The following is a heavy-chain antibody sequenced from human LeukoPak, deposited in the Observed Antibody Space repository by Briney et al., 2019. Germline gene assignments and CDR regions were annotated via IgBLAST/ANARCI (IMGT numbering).Heavy chain of an antibody. CDR1: GGTFSSYA. V-gene: IGHV1-69*01. D-gene: IGHD5-24*01. J-gene: IGHJ3*02. CDR3: TRVGMATIYAFDI. Sequence: ASVKVSCKASGGTFSSYAISWVRQAPGQGLEWMGGIIPIFGTANYAQKFQGRVTITADESTSTAYMELSSLRSEDTAVYYCTRVGMATIYAFDIWGQGTMVTVSS. CDR2: IIPIFGTA.